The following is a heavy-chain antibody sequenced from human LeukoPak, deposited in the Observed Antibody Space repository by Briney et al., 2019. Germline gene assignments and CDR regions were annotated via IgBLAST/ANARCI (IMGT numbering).Heavy chain of an antibody. CDR2: ISYDGSNK. V-gene: IGHV3-30-3*01. D-gene: IGHD1-26*01. CDR1: GFTFSSYA. J-gene: IGHJ4*02. CDR3: ARDQWDQTGRRGY. Sequence: GRSLRLSCAASGFTFSSYAMHWVRQAPGKGLEWVAVISYDGSNKYYADSVKGRFTISRDNSKNTLYLQMNSLRAEDTAVYYCARDQWDQTGRRGYWGQGTLVTVSS.